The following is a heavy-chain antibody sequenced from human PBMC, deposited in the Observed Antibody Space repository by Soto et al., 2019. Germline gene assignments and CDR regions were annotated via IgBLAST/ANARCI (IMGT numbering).Heavy chain of an antibody. CDR2: IYRTGST. J-gene: IGHJ6*02. D-gene: IGHD3-3*01. Sequence: ETLSLTCAVSGGSFTSNNWWTWVRQPPGQGLEWVGEIYRTGSTNYNPSLKGRVTMSVDTSRDQVSLRLRSVTRADTAVYYCARDQYDFRSGSYYYAMEVWGQGTKVTVSS. V-gene: IGHV4-4*02. CDR3: ARDQYDFRSGSYYYAMEV. CDR1: GGSFTSNNW.